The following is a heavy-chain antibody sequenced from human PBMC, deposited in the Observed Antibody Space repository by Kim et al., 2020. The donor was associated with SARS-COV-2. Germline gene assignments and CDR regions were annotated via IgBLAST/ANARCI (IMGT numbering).Heavy chain of an antibody. D-gene: IGHD1-26*01. J-gene: IGHJ4*02. Sequence: ADSVKGRFTISRDNAKNSLYLKMNSLGGEDTAGYYWARRGGGSGSYGGDYWGQGTLVTVSS. V-gene: IGHV3-11*04. CDR3: ARRGGGSGSYGGDY.